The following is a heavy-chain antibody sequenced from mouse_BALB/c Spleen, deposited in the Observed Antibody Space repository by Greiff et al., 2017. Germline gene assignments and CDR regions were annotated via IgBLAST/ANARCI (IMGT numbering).Heavy chain of an antibody. CDR3: ARGGSLAMDY. Sequence: EVQGVESGGGLVKPGGSLKLSCAASGFTFSSYAMSWVRQSPEKRLEWVAEISSGGSYTYYPDTVTGRFTISRDNAKNTLYLEMSSLRSEDTAMYYCARGGSLAMDYWGQGTSVTVSS. CDR1: GFTFSSYA. D-gene: IGHD1-2*01. V-gene: IGHV5-9-4*01. J-gene: IGHJ4*01. CDR2: ISSGGSYT.